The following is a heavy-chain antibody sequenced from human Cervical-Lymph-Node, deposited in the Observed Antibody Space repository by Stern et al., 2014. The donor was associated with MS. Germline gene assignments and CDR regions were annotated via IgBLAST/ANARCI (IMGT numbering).Heavy chain of an antibody. CDR1: GGSFSGYY. D-gene: IGHD6-19*01. J-gene: IGHJ4*02. CDR3: ASWYSSGWYYFDY. CDR2: INHSGST. V-gene: IGHV4-34*01. Sequence: QVQLQQWGAGLLKPSETLSLTCAVYGGSFSGYYWSWIRQPPGKGLEWIGEINHSGSTNYNPSLKSRVTISVDTSKNQFSLKLSSVTAADTAVYYCASWYSSGWYYFDYWGQGTLVTVSS.